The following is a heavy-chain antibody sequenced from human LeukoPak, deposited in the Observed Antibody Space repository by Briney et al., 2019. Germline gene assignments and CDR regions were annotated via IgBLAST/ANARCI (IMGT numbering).Heavy chain of an antibody. CDR1: GFTFSSHA. CDR2: ISGSGGST. D-gene: IGHD3-10*01. V-gene: IGHV3-23*01. Sequence: PGGSLRLSCAASGFTFSSHAMRWVRQATGEGLEWVSAISGSGGSTYYADSVKGPFTISRDNSKNTLYLQMNSLRAEDTAVYYCAKDLYGSGSPDAFDIWGQGTMVTVSS. CDR3: AKDLYGSGSPDAFDI. J-gene: IGHJ3*02.